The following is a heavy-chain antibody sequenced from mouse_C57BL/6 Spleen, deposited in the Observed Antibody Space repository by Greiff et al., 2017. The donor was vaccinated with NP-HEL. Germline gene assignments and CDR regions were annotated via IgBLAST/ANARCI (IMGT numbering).Heavy chain of an antibody. V-gene: IGHV1-80*01. CDR2: IYPGDGDT. J-gene: IGHJ2*01. CDR3: ARLLYYGSYFDY. D-gene: IGHD1-1*01. CDR1: GYAFSSYW. Sequence: QVQLQQSGAELVKPGASVKISCKASGYAFSSYWMNWVKQRPGKGLEWIGQIYPGDGDTNYNGKFKGKATLTADKSSSTAYMQLSSLTSEDAAVYFCARLLYYGSYFDYWGQGTTLTVSS.